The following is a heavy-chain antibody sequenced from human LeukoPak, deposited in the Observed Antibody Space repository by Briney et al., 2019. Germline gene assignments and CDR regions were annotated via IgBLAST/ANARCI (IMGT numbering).Heavy chain of an antibody. J-gene: IGHJ4*02. V-gene: IGHV4-4*07. CDR2: IYTSGST. Sequence: SETLSLTCTVSGGSISSYYWSWIRQPAGKGLEWIGRIYTSGSTNYNPSLKSRVTMSVDTSKNQFSLKLSSVTAADTAVYYCARNSRSPTGYCSSTSCYALFDYWGQGTLVTVSS. CDR1: GGSISSYY. CDR3: ARNSRSPTGYCSSTSCYALFDY. D-gene: IGHD2-2*01.